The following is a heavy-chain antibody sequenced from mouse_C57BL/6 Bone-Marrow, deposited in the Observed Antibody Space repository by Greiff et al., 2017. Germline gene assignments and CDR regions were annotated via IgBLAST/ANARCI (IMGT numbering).Heavy chain of an antibody. D-gene: IGHD1-1*01. J-gene: IGHJ4*01. V-gene: IGHV1-53*01. Sequence: QVQLQQPGTELVKPGASVKLSCKASGYTFTSYWMHWVKQRPGQGLEWIGNINPSNGGTNYNEKFKSMATLTVDKSSSTAYMHLSSLTSEDSAVYYCARGDVPIYYYGSFAMDYWGQGTSVTVSS. CDR2: INPSNGGT. CDR1: GYTFTSYW. CDR3: ARGDVPIYYYGSFAMDY.